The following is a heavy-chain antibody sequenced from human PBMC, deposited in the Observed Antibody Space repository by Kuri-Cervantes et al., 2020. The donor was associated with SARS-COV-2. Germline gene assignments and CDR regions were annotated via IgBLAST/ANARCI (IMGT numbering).Heavy chain of an antibody. V-gene: IGHV1-2*04. CDR3: ARKWELDHYYYGMDV. CDR1: GYTFTGYY. Sequence: ASVKVSCKASGYTFTGYYMHWVRQAPGQGLEWMGWINPNSGGTNYAQKFQGWVTMTRDTSISTAYMELRSLRSDDTAVYYCARKWELDHYYYGMDVWGQGTTVTVSS. D-gene: IGHD1-26*01. CDR2: INPNSGGT. J-gene: IGHJ6*02.